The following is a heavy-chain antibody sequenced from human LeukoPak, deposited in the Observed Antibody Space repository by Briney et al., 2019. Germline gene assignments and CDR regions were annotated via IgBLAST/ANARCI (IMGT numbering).Heavy chain of an antibody. CDR2: ISYDGDNK. CDR3: AKDSSGSLFDY. D-gene: IGHD1-26*01. Sequence: GGSLRLSCAASGFTFSSYGMHWVRQAPGKGLEWVAVISYDGDNKYYADSVKGRFTISRDNSKYTLYLQMNSLRAEDTAVYYCAKDSSGSLFDYWGQGTLVTVSS. V-gene: IGHV3-30*18. J-gene: IGHJ4*02. CDR1: GFTFSSYG.